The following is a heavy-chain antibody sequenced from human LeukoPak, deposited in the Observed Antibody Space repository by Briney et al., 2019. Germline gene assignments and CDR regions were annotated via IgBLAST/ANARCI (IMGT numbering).Heavy chain of an antibody. CDR1: GFTFSGSA. CDR3: TRLPNSGSQGAADY. V-gene: IGHV3-73*01. J-gene: IGHJ4*02. D-gene: IGHD1-26*01. CDR2: IRSKANSYAT. Sequence: GGSLRLSCAASGFTFSGSAMPWVRQASGKGLEWVGRIRSKANSYATAYAASVKGRFTISRDDSKNTAYLQMNSLKTEDTAVYYCTRLPNSGSQGAADYWGQGTLVTVSS.